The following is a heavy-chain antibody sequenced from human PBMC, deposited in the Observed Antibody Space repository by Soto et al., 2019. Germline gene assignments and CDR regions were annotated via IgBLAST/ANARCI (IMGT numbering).Heavy chain of an antibody. D-gene: IGHD4-17*01. CDR1: GYTFTSYD. Sequence: GASVKVSCKASGYTFTSYDINWVRQATGQGLEWMGWMNPNSGNTGYAQKFQGRVTMTRNTSISTAYMELSSLRSEDTAVYYCARDAYDYGDFAGIGYWGQGTLVTVSS. CDR3: ARDAYDYGDFAGIGY. CDR2: MNPNSGNT. J-gene: IGHJ4*02. V-gene: IGHV1-8*01.